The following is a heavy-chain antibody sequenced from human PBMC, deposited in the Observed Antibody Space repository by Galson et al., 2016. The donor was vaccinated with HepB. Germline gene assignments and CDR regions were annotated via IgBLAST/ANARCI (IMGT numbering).Heavy chain of an antibody. CDR1: GFFFSGRA. CDR3: ARDDYSGGRGSPDY. CDR2: INNGAATT. V-gene: IGHV3-23*01. Sequence: SLRLSCAASGFFFSGRAMSWARQAPGKGLEWVSGINNGAATTGYAASVKGRFTISRDNSKNTLYLQMNSLRTEDTAVYYCARDDYSGGRGSPDYWGQGTLLPVSS. D-gene: IGHD4/OR15-4a*01. J-gene: IGHJ4*02.